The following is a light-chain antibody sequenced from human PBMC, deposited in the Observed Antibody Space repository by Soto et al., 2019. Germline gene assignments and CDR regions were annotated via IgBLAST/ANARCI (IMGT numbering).Light chain of an antibody. CDR2: DDS. V-gene: IGLV3-21*02. CDR1: NIGSKS. CDR3: QVGDSSGHHLYV. Sequence: SYELTQSPSVSVAPGQTARITCGANNIGSKSVHWYQQRPGQAPVLVVYDDSDRPSGIPERFSGSNSGNTATLTISRVEAGDEADYYCQVGDSSGHHLYVFGTGTKATVL. J-gene: IGLJ1*01.